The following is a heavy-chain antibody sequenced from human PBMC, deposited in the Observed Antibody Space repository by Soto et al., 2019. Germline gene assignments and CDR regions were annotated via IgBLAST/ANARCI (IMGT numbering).Heavy chain of an antibody. CDR2: IYYSGST. J-gene: IGHJ1*01. V-gene: IGHV4-39*01. CDR3: AKTGVAVAGTITIDFQH. Sequence: SETLSLTCTVSGGSISSSSYYWGWIRQPPGKGLEWIGSIYYSGSTYYNPSLKSRVTISVDTSKNQFSLKLSSVTAADTAVYYCAKTGVAVAGTITIDFQHWGQGTLVTVSS. D-gene: IGHD6-19*01. CDR1: GGSISSSSYY.